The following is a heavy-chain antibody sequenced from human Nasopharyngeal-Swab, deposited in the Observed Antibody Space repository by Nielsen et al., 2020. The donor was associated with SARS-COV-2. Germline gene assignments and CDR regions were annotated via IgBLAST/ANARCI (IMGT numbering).Heavy chain of an antibody. D-gene: IGHD4/OR15-4a*01. CDR2: ISGSGDST. J-gene: IGHJ6*02. CDR3: AKDGGLTTFPYYYYYGMDV. Sequence: GESLKISCAASGFTFSSYAMSWVRQTPGKGLEWVSAISGSGDSTYYADSVKGRFTISRDNSKNTLYLQMNGLRAEDTAVYYCAKDGGLTTFPYYYYYGMDVWGQGTTVTVSS. CDR1: GFTFSSYA. V-gene: IGHV3-23*01.